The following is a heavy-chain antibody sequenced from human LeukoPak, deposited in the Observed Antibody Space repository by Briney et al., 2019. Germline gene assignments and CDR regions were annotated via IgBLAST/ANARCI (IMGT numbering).Heavy chain of an antibody. CDR2: ISSSSSYI. CDR3: ARARSSSRKADY. CDR1: GFTFSSYS. J-gene: IGHJ4*02. V-gene: IGHV3-21*01. Sequence: GGSLRLSCAASGFTFSSYSMNWVRQAPGKGLEWVSSISSSSSYIYYADSVKGRFTISRDNAKNSLYLQMNSLRAEDTAVYYCARARSSSRKADYWGQGTLVTVSS. D-gene: IGHD6-13*01.